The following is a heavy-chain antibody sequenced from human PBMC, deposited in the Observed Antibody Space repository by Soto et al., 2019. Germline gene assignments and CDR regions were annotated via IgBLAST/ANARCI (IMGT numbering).Heavy chain of an antibody. CDR2: IYSGGTT. CDR3: PRGGYSYGYDY. D-gene: IGHD5-18*01. CDR1: GFTVSSNC. J-gene: IGHJ4*02. V-gene: IGHV3-53*01. Sequence: GGSLRLSCAASGFTVSSNCMSWVRQAPGKGLEWVSVIYSGGTTYYADSVKGRFTISRDNSKNTLYLQMNSLRAEDTAVYYCPRGGYSYGYDYWGQGTLVTVS.